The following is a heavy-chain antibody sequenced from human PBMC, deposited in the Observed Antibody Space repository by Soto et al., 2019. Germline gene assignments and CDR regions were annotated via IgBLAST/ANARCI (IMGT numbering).Heavy chain of an antibody. D-gene: IGHD3-22*01. CDR1: GYSFAGYW. J-gene: IGHJ4*02. Sequence: GESLKISCKASGYSFAGYWITWVRQKPGKGLEWMGRIDPSDSQTYYSPSFRGHVTFSVTKSITTVFLQWSSLRASDTALYYCARQIYDSDTGPNFQYYFDAWGQGTPVTVPQ. CDR3: ARQIYDSDTGPNFQYYFDA. CDR2: IDPSDSQT. V-gene: IGHV5-10-1*01.